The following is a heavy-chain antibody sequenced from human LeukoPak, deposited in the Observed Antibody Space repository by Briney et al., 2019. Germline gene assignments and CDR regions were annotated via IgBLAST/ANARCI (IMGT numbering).Heavy chain of an antibody. CDR1: GFTFSSYS. CDR3: ARDGVAGTTGYYFDY. V-gene: IGHV3-21*01. D-gene: IGHD4-17*01. CDR2: ISSSSSYI. J-gene: IGHJ4*02. Sequence: PGGSLRLSCAASGFTFSSYSMNWVRQAPGKGLEWVSSISSSSSYIYYADSVKGRFTISRDNAKNSLYLQMNSLRTEDMAMYYCARDGVAGTTGYYFDYWGQGTLVTVSS.